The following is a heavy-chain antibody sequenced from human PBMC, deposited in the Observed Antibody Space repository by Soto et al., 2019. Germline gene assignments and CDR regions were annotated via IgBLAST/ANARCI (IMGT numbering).Heavy chain of an antibody. CDR2: IYPSDSDT. J-gene: IGHJ4*02. D-gene: IGHD3-3*01. Sequence: PGESLKISCKGSGYNFAGYWIAWVRQMPGKGLELMGIIYPSDSDTRYRPSFQGQVTISADKSISSAYLQWSSLRASDTAMYYCARGGVSTRTFDYWGQGXPVTV. CDR1: GYNFAGYW. CDR3: ARGGVSTRTFDY. V-gene: IGHV5-51*01.